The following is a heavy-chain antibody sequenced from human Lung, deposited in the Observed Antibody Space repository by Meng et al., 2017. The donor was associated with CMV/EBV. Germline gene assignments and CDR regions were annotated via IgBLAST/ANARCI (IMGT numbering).Heavy chain of an antibody. Sequence: SXXVSXKASGGTLNTYVIHWVRQAPGQGLEWMGGITPLVGSADYAQKFQGRVTISTDEPTTTAYTDLSRLRSNDTGVYYRATYSSSDTGFDSWGQGSLVTVSS. D-gene: IGHD6-6*01. CDR2: ITPLVGSA. V-gene: IGHV1-69*05. J-gene: IGHJ4*02. CDR3: ATYSSSDTGFDS. CDR1: GGTLNTYV.